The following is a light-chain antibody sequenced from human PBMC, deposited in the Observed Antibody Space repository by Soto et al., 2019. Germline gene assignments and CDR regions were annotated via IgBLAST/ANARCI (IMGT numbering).Light chain of an antibody. CDR1: QSVSSY. V-gene: IGKV3-11*01. CDR3: QQRSNWPRRFT. CDR2: DAS. J-gene: IGKJ3*01. Sequence: EIVLTQSPATLSLSPGERATLSCRASQSVSSYLAWYQQTPGQAPRLLIYDASNRATGIPARFSGSGSGTDFTLTISSIEHEDFAVYYCQQRSNWPRRFTFGPGTKVDIK.